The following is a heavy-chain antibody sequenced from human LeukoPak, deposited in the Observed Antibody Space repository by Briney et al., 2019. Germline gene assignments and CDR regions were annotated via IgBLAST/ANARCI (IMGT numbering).Heavy chain of an antibody. Sequence: PGGSLRLSCAASGFTFSSYAMSLVRQAPGKGLEWVSAISGSGGSTYYADSVKGRFTIYRDNSKNTLYLQMNSLRAEDTAVYYCAKDAPVNIVVVPAANSWGQGTLVTVSS. CDR3: AKDAPVNIVVVPAANS. V-gene: IGHV3-23*01. CDR2: ISGSGGST. CDR1: GFTFSSYA. D-gene: IGHD2-2*01. J-gene: IGHJ4*02.